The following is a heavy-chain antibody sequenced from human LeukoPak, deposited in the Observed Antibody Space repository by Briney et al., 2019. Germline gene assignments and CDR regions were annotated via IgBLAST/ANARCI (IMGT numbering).Heavy chain of an antibody. Sequence: PSETLFLTCTVSGGSLSSSSYYWGWIRQPPGKGLEWIGSIYYSGSTYYNPSLKSRVTISVDTSKNQFSLKLSSVTAADTAVYYCARGTYQLLYGNWFDPWGQGTLVTVSS. J-gene: IGHJ5*02. V-gene: IGHV4-39*07. CDR2: IYYSGST. CDR3: ARGTYQLLYGNWFDP. CDR1: GGSLSSSSYY. D-gene: IGHD2-2*02.